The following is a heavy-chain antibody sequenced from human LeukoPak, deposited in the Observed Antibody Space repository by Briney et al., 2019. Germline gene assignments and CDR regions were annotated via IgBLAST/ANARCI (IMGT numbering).Heavy chain of an antibody. CDR2: FDPEDGET. D-gene: IGHD2-2*01. CDR1: GYTLTELS. V-gene: IGHV1-24*01. CDR3: ATSPIQPPDIVVVPAATSLDY. J-gene: IGHJ4*02. Sequence: GASVKVSCKVSGYTLTELSMHWVRQAPGKGLEWMGGFDPEDGETIYAQKFQGRVTMTEDTSTDTAYMELSSLRSEDTAVYYCATSPIQPPDIVVVPAATSLDYWGQGTLVTVSS.